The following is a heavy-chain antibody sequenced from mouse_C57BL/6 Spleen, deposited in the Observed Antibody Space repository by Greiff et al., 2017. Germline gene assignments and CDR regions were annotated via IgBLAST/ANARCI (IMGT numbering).Heavy chain of an antibody. CDR2: IAPSDSYT. CDR3: ATSYYSNSIPFDY. V-gene: IGHV1-69*01. J-gene: IGHJ2*01. Sequence: QVQLKQPGAELVMPGASVKLSCKASGYTFTSYWMHWVKQRPGQGLEWIGEIAPSDSYTNYNQKFKGKSTLTVDKSSSTAYMQLSSLTSEDSAVYYCATSYYSNSIPFDYWGQGTTLTVSS. D-gene: IGHD2-5*01. CDR1: GYTFTSYW.